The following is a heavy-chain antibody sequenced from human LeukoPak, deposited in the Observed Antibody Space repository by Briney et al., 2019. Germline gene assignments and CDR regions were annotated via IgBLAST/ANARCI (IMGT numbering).Heavy chain of an antibody. CDR1: GFTFSCCE. CDR3: AKAGDRSSYGSGSYYSKDYYYGMDV. Sequence: PGGSLRLSCAASGFTFSCCEMNWVRQAPGKGLEWVSAISGSGGSTYYADSVKGRFTISRDNSKNTLYLQMNSLRAEDTAVYYCAKAGDRSSYGSGSYYSKDYYYGMDVWGQGTTVTVSS. V-gene: IGHV3-23*01. J-gene: IGHJ6*02. CDR2: ISGSGGST. D-gene: IGHD3-10*01.